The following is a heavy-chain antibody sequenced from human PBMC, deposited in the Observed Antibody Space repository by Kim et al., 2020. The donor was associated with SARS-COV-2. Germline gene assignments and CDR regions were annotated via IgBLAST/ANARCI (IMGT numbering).Heavy chain of an antibody. CDR3: ARERGGTGAVFDY. V-gene: IGHV3-53*01. J-gene: IGHJ4*02. D-gene: IGHD3-16*01. Sequence: AESVKGRFTISRDNSKNTVYLQMNSRRVEDTAVYFCARERGGTGAVFDYWGQGTLVTVSS.